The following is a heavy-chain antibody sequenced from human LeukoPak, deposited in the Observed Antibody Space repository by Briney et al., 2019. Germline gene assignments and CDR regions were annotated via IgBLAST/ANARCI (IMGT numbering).Heavy chain of an antibody. V-gene: IGHV3-23*01. CDR3: AKESLYDFWSGYPMYYFDY. CDR1: GFTFSSYA. Sequence: PGGSLRLSCAASGFTFSSYAMSWVRQAPGKGLEWVSAISGSGGSTYYADSVKGRFTISRDNSKNTLYLLMNSLRAEDTAVYYCAKESLYDFWSGYPMYYFDYWGQGTLVTVSS. D-gene: IGHD3-3*01. CDR2: ISGSGGST. J-gene: IGHJ4*02.